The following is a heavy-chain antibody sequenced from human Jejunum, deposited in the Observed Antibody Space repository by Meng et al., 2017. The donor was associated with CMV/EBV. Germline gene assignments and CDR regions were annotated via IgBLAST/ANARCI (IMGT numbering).Heavy chain of an antibody. CDR1: GMSCSTDG. CDR3: VRDAGWFHFDY. Sequence: ASLGMSCSTDGMTWGRQAPGKGLEWVANIKEKGGQKNYVDSLKGRFTITRDNAKNSLYLQMNTLRADDTAVYYCVRDAGWFHFDYWGQGTLVTVSS. V-gene: IGHV3-7*01. D-gene: IGHD2-15*01. CDR2: IKEKGGQK. J-gene: IGHJ4*02.